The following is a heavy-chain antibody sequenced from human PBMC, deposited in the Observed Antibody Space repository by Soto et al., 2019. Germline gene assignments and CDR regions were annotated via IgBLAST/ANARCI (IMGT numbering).Heavy chain of an antibody. CDR1: GGSISSYY. J-gene: IGHJ5*02. Sequence: SETLSLTCTVSGGSISSYYWSWIRQPPGKGLEWIGYIYYSGSTNYNPSLKSRVTISVDTSKNQFSLKLSSVTAADTAVYYCARDGEIAAAGTDNWFDPWGQGTLVTVSS. D-gene: IGHD6-13*01. CDR3: ARDGEIAAAGTDNWFDP. CDR2: IYYSGST. V-gene: IGHV4-59*01.